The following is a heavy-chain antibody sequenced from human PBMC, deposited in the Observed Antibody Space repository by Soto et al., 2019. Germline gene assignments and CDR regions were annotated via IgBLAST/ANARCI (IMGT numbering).Heavy chain of an antibody. Sequence: VQLVESEGGVVQPGRSLRLSCAASGFTFSTYAMHWVRQAPGKGLEWVSAISGSGGSTYYADSVKGRFTISRDNSKNTLYLQMNSLRAEDTAVYYCAKGGSGRVDYWGQGTLVTVSS. D-gene: IGHD5-12*01. V-gene: IGHV3-23*04. J-gene: IGHJ4*02. CDR3: AKGGSGRVDY. CDR2: ISGSGGST. CDR1: GFTFSTYA.